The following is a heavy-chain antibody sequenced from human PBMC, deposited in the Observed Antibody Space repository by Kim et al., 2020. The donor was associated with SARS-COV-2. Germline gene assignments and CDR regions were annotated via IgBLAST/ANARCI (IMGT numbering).Heavy chain of an antibody. CDR1: GGSISSGGYY. CDR2: IYYSGST. Sequence: SETLSLTCTVSGGSISSGGYYWSWIRQHPGKGLEWIGYIYYSGSTYYNPSLKSRVTISVDTSKNQFSLKLSSVTAADTAVYYCARAPPDRDFWRGYYADWNREGGYSYNDVDVGGQGPRSPSPQ. V-gene: IGHV4-31*03. D-gene: IGHD3-3*01. CDR3: ARAPPDRDFWRGYYADWNREGGYSYNDVDV. J-gene: IGHJ6*01.